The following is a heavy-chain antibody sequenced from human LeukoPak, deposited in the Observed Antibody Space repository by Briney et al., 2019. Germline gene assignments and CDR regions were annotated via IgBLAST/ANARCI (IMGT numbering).Heavy chain of an antibody. CDR1: GFTFSSYS. CDR3: ARVTSGITGGTYYYYMDV. J-gene: IGHJ6*03. V-gene: IGHV3-21*01. D-gene: IGHD6-13*01. Sequence: PGGSLRLSCAASGFTFSSYSMSWVRQAPGKGLEWVSSISSSKTYIYYADSVKGRFTISRDNVKNSLYLQMNSLRAEDTAVYYCARVTSGITGGTYYYYMDVWGKGTTVTVSS. CDR2: ISSSKTYI.